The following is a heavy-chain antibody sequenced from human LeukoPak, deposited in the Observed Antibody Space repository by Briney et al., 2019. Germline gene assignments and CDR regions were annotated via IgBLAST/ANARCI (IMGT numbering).Heavy chain of an antibody. D-gene: IGHD3-3*01. Sequence: SETLSLTCTVSGGSISSGGYYWSWIRQHPGKGLEWIGYIYHSGSTYYNPSLKSRVTISVDRSKNQFSLKLSSVTAADTAVYYCARGSPYYDFWSGSLWGQGTLVTVSS. V-gene: IGHV4-31*03. CDR1: GGSISSGGYY. CDR3: ARGSPYYDFWSGSL. CDR2: IYHSGST. J-gene: IGHJ4*02.